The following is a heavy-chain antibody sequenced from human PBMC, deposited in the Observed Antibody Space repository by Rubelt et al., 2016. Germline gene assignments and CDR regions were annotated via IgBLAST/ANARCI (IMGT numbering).Heavy chain of an antibody. CDR3: ARGFDKAYSISWSS. D-gene: IGHD6-13*01. CDR2: ISSSSSLI. CDR1: GFTFGGYS. Sequence: VRPGGSLRLSCAASGFTFGGYSMNWLRQAPGKGLGWVSYISSSSSLIYYADSVKGRFTISRDNAKNSLSLQMNSLRAEDSALYYCARGFDKAYSISWSSWGQGTLVTVSS. J-gene: IGHJ4*02. V-gene: IGHV3-48*04.